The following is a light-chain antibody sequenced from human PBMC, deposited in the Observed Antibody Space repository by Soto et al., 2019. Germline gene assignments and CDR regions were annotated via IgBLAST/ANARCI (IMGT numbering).Light chain of an antibody. CDR3: HHYGHGVAT. J-gene: IGKJ2*01. Sequence: VLTQSPGSLSLSPGERATLSCRASEVVTTNFIAWYEQQPGQPPRLLIFGASSRAAGIPDRFTGIGSGTDFSLAISRLEPEDSAVYCCHHYGHGVATFGQGTKLEI. CDR1: EVVTTNF. V-gene: IGKV3-20*01. CDR2: GAS.